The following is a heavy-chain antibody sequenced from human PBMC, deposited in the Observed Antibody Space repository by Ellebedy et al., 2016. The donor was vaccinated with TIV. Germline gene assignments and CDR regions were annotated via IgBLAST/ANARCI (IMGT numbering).Heavy chain of an antibody. CDR2: ISASSSTI. V-gene: IGHV3-48*01. J-gene: IGHJ5*02. CDR3: ARDEGKKDGYYGSSPEEGFDP. D-gene: IGHD2-2*03. CDR1: GFSFSRYS. Sequence: GGSLRLXCAASGFSFSRYSMIWARQAPGKGLEWLSYISASSSTIYYADSVKGRFTISRDNAKNSLYLQMNSLRAEDTALYYCARDEGKKDGYYGSSPEEGFDPWGQGTLVTVSS.